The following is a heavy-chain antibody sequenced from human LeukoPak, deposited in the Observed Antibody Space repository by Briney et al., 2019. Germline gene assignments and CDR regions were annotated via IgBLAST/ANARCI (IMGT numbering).Heavy chain of an antibody. J-gene: IGHJ6*04. V-gene: IGHV3-30*04. CDR3: AREEIVGVPAAMDYYYGMDV. CDR2: ISYDGSNK. Sequence: GRSLRLSCAASGFTFSSYAMHWVRQAPGKGLEGVAVISYDGSNKYYADSVKGRLTISRDNSKNLLYLQMNSLRAEDTAVYYCAREEIVGVPAAMDYYYGMDVWGKRTTVTVP. CDR1: GFTFSSYA. D-gene: IGHD2-2*01.